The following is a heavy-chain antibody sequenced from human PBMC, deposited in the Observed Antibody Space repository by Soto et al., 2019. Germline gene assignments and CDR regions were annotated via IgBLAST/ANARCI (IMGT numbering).Heavy chain of an antibody. V-gene: IGHV5-51*01. D-gene: IGHD6-13*01. CDR2: IYPGDSDT. J-gene: IGHJ5*02. Sequence: PGESLKVSCQGSGYRFTSYVSGWVRPMPGKGLEWMGIIYPGDSDTRYSPSFQGQVTISADKSISTAYLQWSSLKASDTAMYYCARTIAAAGLHWFDPWGQGTLVTVSS. CDR1: GYRFTSYV. CDR3: ARTIAAAGLHWFDP.